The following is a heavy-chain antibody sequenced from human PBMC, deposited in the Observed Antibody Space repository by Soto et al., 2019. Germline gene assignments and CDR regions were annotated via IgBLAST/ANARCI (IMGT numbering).Heavy chain of an antibody. J-gene: IGHJ5*02. Sequence: QVQLQESGPGLVKPSQTLSLTCTVSGGSISSGDYYWSWIRQPPGKGLEWIGYIYYSGSTYYNPSLKSGVTISVDTSKNQFSLKLSSVTAAYTAVSYCASEPPDGSRLDPCGQRTLVTVSS. CDR3: ASEPPDGSRLDP. D-gene: IGHD6-13*01. V-gene: IGHV4-30-4*01. CDR2: IYYSGST. CDR1: GGSISSGDYY.